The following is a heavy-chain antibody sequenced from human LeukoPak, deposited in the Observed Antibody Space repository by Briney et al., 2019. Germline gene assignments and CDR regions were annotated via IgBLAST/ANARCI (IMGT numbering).Heavy chain of an antibody. Sequence: SETLSLTCTVSGGSISRYYWRWLRQPPGKALEWIGYIYYSGSTNYNPSLKSRVTISVDTSKNQFSLKLSSVTAADTAVYYCARLGAGYPYYYYYYMDVWGKGTTVTVSS. CDR3: ARLGAGYPYYYYYYMDV. CDR2: IYYSGST. V-gene: IGHV4-59*01. CDR1: GGSISRYY. J-gene: IGHJ6*03. D-gene: IGHD5-18*01.